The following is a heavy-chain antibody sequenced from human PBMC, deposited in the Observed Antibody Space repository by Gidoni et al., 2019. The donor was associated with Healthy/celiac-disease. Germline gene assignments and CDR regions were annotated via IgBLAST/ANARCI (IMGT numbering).Heavy chain of an antibody. J-gene: IGHJ6*02. D-gene: IGHD2-2*01. CDR2: IIPIFGTA. Sequence: QVQLVQSGAEVKKPGSSVKVSCKASGGTFSSYATSWVRQAPGQGLGWLGGIIPIFGTANYAQKFQGRVTITADESTSTAYMELSSLRSEDTAVYYCASVYCSSTSCFYYYGMDVWGQGTTVTVSS. V-gene: IGHV1-69*01. CDR1: GGTFSSYA. CDR3: ASVYCSSTSCFYYYGMDV.